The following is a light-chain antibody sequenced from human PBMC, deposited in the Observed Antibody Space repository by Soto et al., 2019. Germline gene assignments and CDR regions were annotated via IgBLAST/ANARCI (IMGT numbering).Light chain of an antibody. Sequence: EIVLTQSPGTLSLSPGERATLSCRASQSVSSSYLAWYQQKPGQAPRLLIYDASNRATVIPARFSGSRSGTDFTLTISSLEPEDFAVYYCQQRSNWPTFGPGTKVDIK. V-gene: IGKV3D-20*02. J-gene: IGKJ3*01. CDR3: QQRSNWPT. CDR1: QSVSSSY. CDR2: DAS.